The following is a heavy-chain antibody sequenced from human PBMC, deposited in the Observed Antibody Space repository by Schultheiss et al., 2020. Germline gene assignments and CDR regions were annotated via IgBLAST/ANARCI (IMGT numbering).Heavy chain of an antibody. CDR3: ARVWAAVPYYYYYMDV. D-gene: IGHD3/OR15-3a*01. J-gene: IGHJ6*03. CDR1: GFTFSSYA. Sequence: GGSLTLSCAASGFTFSSYAMHWVRQAPGKGLEWVAVISYDGSNKYYADSVKGRFTISRDNSKNTLYLQMNSLRAEDTAVYYCARVWAAVPYYYYYMDVWGKGTTVTVSS. V-gene: IGHV3-30-3*01. CDR2: ISYDGSNK.